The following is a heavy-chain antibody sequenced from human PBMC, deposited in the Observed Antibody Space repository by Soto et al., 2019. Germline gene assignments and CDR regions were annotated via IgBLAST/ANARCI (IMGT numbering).Heavy chain of an antibody. J-gene: IGHJ5*02. D-gene: IGHD2-2*01. CDR2: IYHSGST. CDR1: GGSISSGGYS. CDR3: ARYYCSRTSCYSNWFDP. V-gene: IGHV4-30-2*01. Sequence: QLQLQESGSGLVKPSQTLSLTCAVSGGSISSGGYSWSWIRQPPGKGLEWIGYIYHSGSTYYNPSLKSRVTMSVDRSKNQFSLKLSAVAAADTAVDYCARYYCSRTSCYSNWFDPWGQGTLVTVSS.